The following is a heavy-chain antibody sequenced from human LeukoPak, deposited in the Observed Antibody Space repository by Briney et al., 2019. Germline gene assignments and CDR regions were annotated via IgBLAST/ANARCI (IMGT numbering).Heavy chain of an antibody. D-gene: IGHD1-26*01. CDR1: GFTFSSYG. CDR2: IRYDGSNK. Sequence: GGSLRLSCAASGFTFSSYGMHWVCQAPGKGLEWVAFIRYDGSNKYYADSVKGRFTISRDNSKNTLYLQMNSLRAEDTAVYYCAKVSQEWEQPPIDYWGQGTLVTVSS. J-gene: IGHJ4*02. V-gene: IGHV3-30*02. CDR3: AKVSQEWEQPPIDY.